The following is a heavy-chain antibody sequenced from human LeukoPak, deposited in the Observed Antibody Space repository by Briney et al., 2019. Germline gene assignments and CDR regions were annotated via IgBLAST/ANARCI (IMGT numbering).Heavy chain of an antibody. V-gene: IGHV4-39*07. D-gene: IGHD4-17*01. Sequence: PSETLSLTCTVSGGSISSSSYYWGWIRQPPGKGLEWIGSIYYSGSTYYNPSLKSRVTISVDTSKNQFSLKLTSVTAADTAVYYCARVSVPQTTVTYIFDYWGQGTLVTVSA. J-gene: IGHJ4*02. CDR1: GGSISSSSYY. CDR3: ARVSVPQTTVTYIFDY. CDR2: IYYSGST.